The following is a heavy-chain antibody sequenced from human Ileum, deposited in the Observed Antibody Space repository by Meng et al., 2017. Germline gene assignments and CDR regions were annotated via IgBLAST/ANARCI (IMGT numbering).Heavy chain of an antibody. Sequence: GESLKISCAVSEFTFSSYAMHWVRQAPGKGLEWVAGIWYDGTKKYYADSVKGRFTISRDNSKNTLYLQMNSLRAEDTAVYYCATSYSVVWQRGYFDFWGPGTPVTVSS. CDR3: ATSYSVVWQRGYFDF. V-gene: IGHV3-33*08. CDR2: IWYDGTKK. J-gene: IGHJ4*02. D-gene: IGHD4-11*01. CDR1: EFTFSSYA.